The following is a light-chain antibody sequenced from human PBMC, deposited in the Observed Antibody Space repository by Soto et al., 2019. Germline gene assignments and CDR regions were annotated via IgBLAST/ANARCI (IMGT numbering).Light chain of an antibody. CDR3: QHYNYWPFT. CDR1: HSVSNN. Sequence: IVLTQSPGTLSLSPGERATLSCRASHSVSNNYLAWYQQKPGQAPRLLIYGASTRAAGFPARFSGSGSGTDFTLTISSLQSEDFAVYYCQHYNYWPFTFGPGTKVDIK. V-gene: IGKV3-15*01. J-gene: IGKJ3*01. CDR2: GAS.